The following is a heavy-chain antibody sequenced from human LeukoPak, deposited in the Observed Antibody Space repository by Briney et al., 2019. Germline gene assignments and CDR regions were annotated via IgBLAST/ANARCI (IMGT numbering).Heavy chain of an antibody. CDR1: GGSISSSSYY. CDR3: ALGGNDGGWFDP. J-gene: IGHJ5*02. Sequence: SETLSLTCTVPGGSISSSSYYWGWIRQPPGKGLEWIATIYYSGSTYYNPSLKSRVTISVDTSKNQFSLKLSSVTAADTAVYYCALGGNDGGWFDPWGQGTLVTVSS. V-gene: IGHV4-39*01. D-gene: IGHD1-1*01. CDR2: IYYSGST.